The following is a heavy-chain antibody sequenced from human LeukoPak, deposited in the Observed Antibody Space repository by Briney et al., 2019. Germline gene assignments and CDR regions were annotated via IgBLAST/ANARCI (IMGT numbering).Heavy chain of an antibody. V-gene: IGHV3-7*01. J-gene: IGHJ3*02. D-gene: IGHD6-25*01. CDR1: RFTFSSYW. CDR3: ARDSSGAFDI. Sequence: GGSLRLSCAASRFTFSSYWMSWVRQAPGKGLEGVANINQDVSEMYYVDSVKGRFTISRDNANNLLYLQMNSLKTEDTAVYYCARDSSGAFDIWGQGTMVTVSS. CDR2: INQDVSEM.